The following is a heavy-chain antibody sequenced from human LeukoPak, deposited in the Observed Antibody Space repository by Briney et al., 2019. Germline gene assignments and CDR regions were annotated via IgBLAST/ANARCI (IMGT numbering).Heavy chain of an antibody. J-gene: IGHJ4*02. Sequence: GGSLRLSCATSTFTFSSYTMNWVRQAPGKGLEWVSSISPSGNSKYHADSVKGRFTISGVNAENSLYMQMNSLRAEDTGVYYCVRDFLGESGAGGYWGQGTLVTVSS. V-gene: IGHV3-21*01. CDR2: ISPSGNSK. CDR1: TFTFSSYT. CDR3: VRDFLGESGAGGY. D-gene: IGHD3-10*01.